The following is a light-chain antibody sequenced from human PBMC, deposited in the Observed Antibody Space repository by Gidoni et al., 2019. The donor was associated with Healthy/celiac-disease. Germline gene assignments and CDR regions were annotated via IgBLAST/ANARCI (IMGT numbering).Light chain of an antibody. CDR3: SSYTSSSTLDVV. J-gene: IGLJ2*01. CDR1: SSDVGGYNY. V-gene: IGLV2-14*01. CDR2: DVS. Sequence: QSALTQPASVSGSPGPSITISCTGTSSDVGGYNYVSWYQQHPGKAPKLMIYDVSNRPSGVSNPFSGSKSGNTASLTISGLQAEDEADYYCSSYTSSSTLDVVFGGGTKLTVL.